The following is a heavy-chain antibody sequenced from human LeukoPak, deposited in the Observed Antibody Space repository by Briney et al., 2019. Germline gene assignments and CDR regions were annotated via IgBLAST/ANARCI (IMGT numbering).Heavy chain of an antibody. Sequence: GSLRLSCAASGFTFSSYSMNWVRQAPGKGLEWVSSISSSSSYIYYADSVKGRFTISRDNAKNSLYLQMNSLRAEDTAVYYCARSNSGSYSRFDPWGQGTLVTVSS. D-gene: IGHD1-26*01. V-gene: IGHV3-21*01. CDR1: GFTFSSYS. J-gene: IGHJ5*02. CDR3: ARSNSGSYSRFDP. CDR2: ISSSSSYI.